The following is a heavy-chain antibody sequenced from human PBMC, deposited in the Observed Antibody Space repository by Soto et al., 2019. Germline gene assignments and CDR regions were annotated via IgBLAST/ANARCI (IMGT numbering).Heavy chain of an antibody. J-gene: IGHJ6*02. CDR2: IWYDGSNK. CDR1: GFTFSSYG. Sequence: GSLRLSCAASGFTFSSYGMHWVRQAPGKGLEWVAVIWYDGSNKYYADSVKGRFTISRDNSKNTLYLQMNSLRAEDTAVYYCARDRATFYYYGMDVWGQGTTVTVSS. CDR3: ARDRATFYYYGMDV. D-gene: IGHD1-26*01. V-gene: IGHV3-33*01.